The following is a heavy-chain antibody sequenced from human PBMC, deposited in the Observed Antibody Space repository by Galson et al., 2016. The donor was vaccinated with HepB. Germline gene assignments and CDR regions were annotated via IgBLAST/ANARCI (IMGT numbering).Heavy chain of an antibody. CDR2: IKPDGREK. J-gene: IGHJ4*02. V-gene: IGHV3-7*03. CDR3: AKPIPSPGTWNFAS. D-gene: IGHD2-2*01. Sequence: SLRLSCAASGFTFSTSWMSWVRQAPGKGLEWVANIKPDGREKYYVDSVKGRFTISRDNAKNSLFLQMNSLRAEDTAVYYCAKPIPSPGTWNFASWGQGTLVSVSS. CDR1: GFTFSTSW.